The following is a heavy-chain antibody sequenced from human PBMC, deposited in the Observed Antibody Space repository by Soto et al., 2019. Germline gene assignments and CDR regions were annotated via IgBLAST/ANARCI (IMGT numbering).Heavy chain of an antibody. J-gene: IGHJ5*02. CDR3: AGVEDLPLGGNNWFDP. CDR2: IIPIFGTA. D-gene: IGHD3-10*01. CDR1: GGTFSSYA. V-gene: IGHV1-69*01. Sequence: QVQLVQSGAEVKKPGSSVKVSCKASGGTFSSYAISWVRQAPGQGLEWMGGIIPIFGTANYAQKFQGRVTITADESTSTAYMELSSLRSEDTAVYYCAGVEDLPLGGNNWFDPWGQGTLVTVSS.